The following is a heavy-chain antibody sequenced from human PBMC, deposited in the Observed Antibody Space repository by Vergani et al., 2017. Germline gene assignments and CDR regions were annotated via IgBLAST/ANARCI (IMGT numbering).Heavy chain of an antibody. D-gene: IGHD3-9*01. Sequence: QVQLVQSGAEVKQPGASVKVSCTASGYTFTSYGISWVRQAPGQGLEWMGWISAYNGNTNYVQKLQGRVTMTTDTSTSTAYMELRSLRSDDTAVYYCARDSEKYYDILTGYYYYYGMDVWGEGTTVTVSS. CDR2: ISAYNGNT. CDR3: ARDSEKYYDILTGYYYYYGMDV. CDR1: GYTFTSYG. V-gene: IGHV1-18*01. J-gene: IGHJ6*04.